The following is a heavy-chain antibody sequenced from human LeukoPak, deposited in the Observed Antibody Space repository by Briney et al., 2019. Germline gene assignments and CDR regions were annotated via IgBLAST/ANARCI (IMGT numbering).Heavy chain of an antibody. D-gene: IGHD2/OR15-2a*01. CDR2: IIPIFGTA. V-gene: IGHV1-69*06. Sequence: SVKVSCKASGGTFSSYAISWVRQAPGQELEWMGGIIPIFGTANYAQKFQGRVTITADKSTSTAYMELSSLRSEDTAVYYCASGWASQNIYYYYYGMDVWGKGTTVAVSS. J-gene: IGHJ6*04. CDR3: ASGWASQNIYYYYYGMDV. CDR1: GGTFSSYA.